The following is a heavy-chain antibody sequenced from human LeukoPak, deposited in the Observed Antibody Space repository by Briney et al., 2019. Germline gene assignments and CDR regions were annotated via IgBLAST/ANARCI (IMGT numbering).Heavy chain of an antibody. Sequence: PSETLSLTCTVSGGSISSGTYYWSWIRQHPGKGLEWIGYIFYTGSAYYNPSLQSRVTISVDTSKNQFSLRLSSVTAADTAVYYCARGMHGAFDIWGQGTMVTVSS. CDR2: IFYTGSA. CDR3: ARGMHGAFDI. CDR1: GGSISSGTYY. V-gene: IGHV4-31*03. J-gene: IGHJ3*02.